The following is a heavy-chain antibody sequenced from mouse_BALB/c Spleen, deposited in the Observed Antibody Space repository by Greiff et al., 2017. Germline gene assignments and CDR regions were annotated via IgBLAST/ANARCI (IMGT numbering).Heavy chain of an antibody. CDR3: ARDYYGSSYFAWFAY. J-gene: IGHJ3*01. Sequence: EVQGVESGGGLVKPGGSLKLSCAASGFTFSSYAMSWVRQTPEKRLEWVASISSGGSTYYPDSVKGRFTISRDNARNILYLQMSSLRSEDTAMYYCARDYYGSSYFAWFAYWGQGTLVTVSA. V-gene: IGHV5-6-5*01. D-gene: IGHD1-1*01. CDR1: GFTFSSYA. CDR2: ISSGGST.